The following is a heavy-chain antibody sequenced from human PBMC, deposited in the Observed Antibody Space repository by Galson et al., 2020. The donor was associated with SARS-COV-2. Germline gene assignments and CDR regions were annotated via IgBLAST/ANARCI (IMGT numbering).Heavy chain of an antibody. V-gene: IGHV3-23*01. Sequence: GSLRLPCSASGFTSCSYVMSWVRRAPGRGREGGSRIVGSGGSTYYANSVNGRVTISRDISKNTLYLQMNSLKAEDTAVYYCARRGYCSGVGCYGGVNTWLDPWGQGTLVTVSS. D-gene: IGHD2-15*01. CDR1: GFTSCSYV. J-gene: IGHJ5*02. CDR2: IVGSGGST. CDR3: ARRGYCSGVGCYGGVNTWLDP.